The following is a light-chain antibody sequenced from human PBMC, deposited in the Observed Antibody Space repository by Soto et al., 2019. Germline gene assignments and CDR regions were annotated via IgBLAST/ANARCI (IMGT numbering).Light chain of an antibody. J-gene: IGLJ1*01. CDR2: RNN. V-gene: IGLV1-47*01. Sequence: QSVLTQPPSASGTPGQRVTISCSGSSSNIGSNYVYWYQQLQGTAPKLLIYRNNQRPSGVPDRFSVFKSGTSASLAISGLRSEDEADYYCAALDDSLSGPVYVFGTGTKLTVL. CDR1: SSNIGSNY. CDR3: AALDDSLSGPVYV.